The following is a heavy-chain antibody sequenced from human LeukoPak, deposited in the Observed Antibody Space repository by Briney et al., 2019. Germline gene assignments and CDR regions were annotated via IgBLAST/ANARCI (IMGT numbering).Heavy chain of an antibody. Sequence: SETLSLTCTVSGGSISSYYWSWIRQPPGKGLEWIGSIYYSGSTYYNPSLKSRVTISVDTSKNQFSLKLSSVTAADTAVYYCARDLRIQQWLAANYWYFDLWGRGTLVTVSS. V-gene: IGHV4-59*12. CDR3: ARDLRIQQWLAANYWYFDL. D-gene: IGHD6-19*01. CDR2: IYYSGST. J-gene: IGHJ2*01. CDR1: GGSISSYY.